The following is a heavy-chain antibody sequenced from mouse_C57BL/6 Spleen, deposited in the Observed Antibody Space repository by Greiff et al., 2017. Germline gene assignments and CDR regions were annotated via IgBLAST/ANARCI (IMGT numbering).Heavy chain of an antibody. CDR3: IRDYYGSSYDY. J-gene: IGHJ2*01. D-gene: IGHD1-1*01. CDR2: IDPETGGT. Sequence: VKLQESGAELVRPGASVTLSCKASGYTFTDYEMHWVKQTPVHGLEWIGAIDPETGGTAYNQKFKGKAILTADKSSSTAYMELRSLTSEDSAVYYCIRDYYGSSYDYWGQGTTLTVSS. V-gene: IGHV1-15*01. CDR1: GYTFTDYE.